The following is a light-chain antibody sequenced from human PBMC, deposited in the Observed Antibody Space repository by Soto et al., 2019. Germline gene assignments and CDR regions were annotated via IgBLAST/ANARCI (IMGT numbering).Light chain of an antibody. CDR1: SGHSSYA. Sequence: QPVLTQSPSASASLGASVKLTCTLSSGHSSYAIAWHQQQPEKGPRYLMKLNNDGSHSKGDGIPDRFSGSSSGAERYLTISSLQSEDEADYYCQTWGTGINWVFGGGTKVTVL. V-gene: IGLV4-69*01. CDR3: QTWGTGINWV. J-gene: IGLJ3*02. CDR2: LNNDGSH.